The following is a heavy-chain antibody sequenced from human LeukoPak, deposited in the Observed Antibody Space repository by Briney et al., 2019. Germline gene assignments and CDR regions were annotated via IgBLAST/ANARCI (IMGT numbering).Heavy chain of an antibody. CDR2: ISDSGGST. CDR3: VRGYSFGPYGMDV. J-gene: IGHJ6*02. V-gene: IGHV3-64D*09. CDR1: GCPFSSYA. D-gene: IGHD2-15*01. Sequence: GGSLRLSCSASGCPFSSYAMHWVRQAPGKGLEYVSAISDSGGSTYYADSVKGRFTISTDNSKNTLYLQMSSLRAEDTAVYFCVRGYSFGPYGMDVWGQGTTVTVSS.